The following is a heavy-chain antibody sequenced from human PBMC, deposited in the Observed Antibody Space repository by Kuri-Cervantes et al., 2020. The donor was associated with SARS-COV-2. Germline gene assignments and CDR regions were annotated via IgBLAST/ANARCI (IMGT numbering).Heavy chain of an antibody. D-gene: IGHD7-27*01. V-gene: IGHV2-70*12. CDR2: IDWDDDK. J-gene: IGHJ4*02. CDR3: AHRRSWGGYFDY. CDR1: GFSLSTSGMC. Sequence: SGPTLVKPTQTLTLTCTFSGFSLSTSGMCVSWIRQPPGKALEWLARIDWDDDKYYSTSLKTRLTISKDTSKNQVVLTMTNMDPVDTATYYCAHRRSWGGYFDYWGQGTLVTVSS.